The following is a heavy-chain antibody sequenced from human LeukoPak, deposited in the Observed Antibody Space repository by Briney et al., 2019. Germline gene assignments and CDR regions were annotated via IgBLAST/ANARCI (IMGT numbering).Heavy chain of an antibody. Sequence: GGSLRLSCATSGFTFSSCAMSWVRQAPGKGLEWVSGIGASGGSTYYADSVQGRFTISRDNSLYTVYLQMDSLRGDDTAVYYCAKDRISYTTSPGELSHWGQGTLVIVSS. CDR3: AKDRISYTTSPGELSH. J-gene: IGHJ4*02. CDR2: IGASGGST. D-gene: IGHD3-10*01. CDR1: GFTFSSCA. V-gene: IGHV3-23*01.